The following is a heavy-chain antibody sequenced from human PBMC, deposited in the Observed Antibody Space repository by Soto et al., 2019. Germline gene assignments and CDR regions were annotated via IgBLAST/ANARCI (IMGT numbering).Heavy chain of an antibody. Sequence: AALKVSCKVSGYPLPELSMHWLRQAPGKGLEWMGGSDPEDGETIYAQKFQGRVTMTEDTSTDTAYMELSSLRSEDTAVYYCATRITGPFDYWGQGTLVNVSA. CDR3: ATRITGPFDY. J-gene: IGHJ4*02. CDR1: GYPLPELS. V-gene: IGHV1-24*01. D-gene: IGHD1-20*01. CDR2: SDPEDGET.